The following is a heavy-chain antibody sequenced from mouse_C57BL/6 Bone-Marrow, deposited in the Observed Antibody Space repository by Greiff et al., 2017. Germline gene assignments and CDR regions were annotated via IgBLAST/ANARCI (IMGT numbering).Heavy chain of an antibody. D-gene: IGHD2-2*01. CDR2: IYPGDGDT. CDR1: GYAFSSSW. J-gene: IGHJ3*01. Sequence: QVQLQQSGPELVKPGASVKISCKASGYAFSSSWMNWVKQRPGKGLEWIGRIYPGDGDTNYNGKFKGKATLTADNSSSTAYMQLSSLTSEDSAVYSCARGGYAAWFAYWGQGTLVTGSA. CDR3: ARGGYAAWFAY. V-gene: IGHV1-82*01.